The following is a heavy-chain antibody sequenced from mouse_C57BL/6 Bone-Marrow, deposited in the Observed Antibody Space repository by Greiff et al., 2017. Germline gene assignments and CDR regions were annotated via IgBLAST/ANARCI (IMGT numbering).Heavy chain of an antibody. D-gene: IGHD1-1*01. Sequence: EVQLVESGGGLVQPKGSLKLSCAASGFTFNTYAMHWVRQAPGKGLEWVARIRSKSSNYATYYADSVKDRFTISRDDSQSMLYLQMNNLKTEDTAMYYCVRRVFYYYGSSSYAMDYWGQGTSVTVSS. CDR2: IRSKSSNYAT. CDR3: VRRVFYYYGSSSYAMDY. J-gene: IGHJ4*01. CDR1: GFTFNTYA. V-gene: IGHV10-3*01.